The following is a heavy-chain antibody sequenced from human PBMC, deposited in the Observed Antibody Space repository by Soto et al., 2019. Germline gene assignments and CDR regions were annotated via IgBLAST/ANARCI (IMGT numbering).Heavy chain of an antibody. Sequence: QVQLVQSGAEVKKPGASVKVSCKASGYTFTSYGISWVRQAPGQGLEWMGWISGYNGNTDYAQKFQGRVTMTTDTYTSTAYMDLRSLRSDDTAVYYCARDRPFSTSWEPIDYWGQGTLVTVSS. D-gene: IGHD6-13*01. V-gene: IGHV1-18*04. CDR1: GYTFTSYG. J-gene: IGHJ4*02. CDR3: ARDRPFSTSWEPIDY. CDR2: ISGYNGNT.